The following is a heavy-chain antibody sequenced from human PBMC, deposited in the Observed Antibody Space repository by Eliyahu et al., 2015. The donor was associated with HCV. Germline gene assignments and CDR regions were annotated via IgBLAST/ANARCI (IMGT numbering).Heavy chain of an antibody. Sequence: EVQLVESGGGLVKPGGSLRLSCAASGFTFSSYSMNWVRQAPGKGLEWVSSISSSSSYIYYADSVKGRFTISRDNAKNSLYLQMNSLRAEDTAVYYCARVSRIAVAGVDAFDIWGQGTMVTVSS. CDR2: ISSSSSYI. CDR3: ARVSRIAVAGVDAFDI. J-gene: IGHJ3*02. CDR1: GFTFSSYS. V-gene: IGHV3-21*01. D-gene: IGHD6-19*01.